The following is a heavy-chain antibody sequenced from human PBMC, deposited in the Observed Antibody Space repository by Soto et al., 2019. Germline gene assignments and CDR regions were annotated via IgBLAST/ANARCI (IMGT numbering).Heavy chain of an antibody. CDR3: AREGGYSYGRIYYGMDV. CDR1: GYTFTCYY. CDR2: INPNSGGT. D-gene: IGHD5-18*01. J-gene: IGHJ6*02. Sequence: ASVKVSCKASGYTFTCYYMHWVRQAPGQGLEWMGWINPNSGGTNYAQKFQGWVTMTRDTSISTAYMELSRLRSDDTAVYYCAREGGYSYGRIYYGMDVWGQGTTVTVSS. V-gene: IGHV1-2*04.